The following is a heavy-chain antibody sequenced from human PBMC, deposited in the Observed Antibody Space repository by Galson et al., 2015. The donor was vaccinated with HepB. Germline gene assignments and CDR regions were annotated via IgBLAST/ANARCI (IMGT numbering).Heavy chain of an antibody. CDR3: TRDSYYDSLYYGMDV. D-gene: IGHD3-16*01. CDR1: GFAFRSYW. J-gene: IGHJ6*02. Sequence: SLRLSCAASGFAFRSYWMHWVRHVPGKGLVWVSRLNTDGSYPSYADSVKGRFTISRDNARNILYLQMNSLRAEDTAVCYCTRDSYYDSLYYGMDVWGQGTTVTVSS. CDR2: LNTDGSYP. V-gene: IGHV3-74*01.